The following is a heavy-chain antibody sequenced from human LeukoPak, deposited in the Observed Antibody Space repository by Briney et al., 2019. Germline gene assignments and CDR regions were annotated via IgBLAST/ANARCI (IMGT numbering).Heavy chain of an antibody. Sequence: SETLSLTCTVSGGSISSYYWSWIRQPPGKGLEWIGNIYHSGTPYYNPSLKSRVTLSVDRSKNQFSLKMTSVTAADTAVYYCARDNIPVAGTGLSWFDPWGQGTLVTVSS. J-gene: IGHJ5*02. CDR1: GGSISSYY. D-gene: IGHD6-13*01. CDR2: IYHSGTP. V-gene: IGHV4-59*12. CDR3: ARDNIPVAGTGLSWFDP.